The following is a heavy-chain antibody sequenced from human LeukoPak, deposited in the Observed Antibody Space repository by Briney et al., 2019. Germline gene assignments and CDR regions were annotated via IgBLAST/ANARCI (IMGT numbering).Heavy chain of an antibody. J-gene: IGHJ2*01. CDR3: AKEQPRSPLPYCGGDCHPWYFDL. D-gene: IGHD2-21*02. Sequence: HPGGSLRLSCAASGFTFSSYAMSWVRQAPGKGLEWVSAISGSGGSTYYADSVKGRFTISRDNSKNTLYLQMNSLRAEDTAVYYCAKEQPRSPLPYCGGDCHPWYFDLWGRGTLVTVSS. CDR1: GFTFSSYA. CDR2: ISGSGGST. V-gene: IGHV3-23*01.